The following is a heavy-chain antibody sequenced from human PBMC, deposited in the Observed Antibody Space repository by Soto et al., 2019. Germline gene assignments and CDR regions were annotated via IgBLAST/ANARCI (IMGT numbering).Heavy chain of an antibody. CDR3: AKGDNLGPKTGYACDP. CDR1: GDSVSSNTAS. J-gene: IGHJ5*02. CDR2: TYFRSKWYN. V-gene: IGHV6-1*01. D-gene: IGHD5-12*01. Sequence: PSQTLSLTCAISGDSVSSNTASWNWIRQSPSRGLEWLGRTYFRSKWYNDYAVSVKSRIIINPDTSNNQFSLQLNSVTPEDTAVYFCAKGDNLGPKTGYACDPWGQRIMVTVSS.